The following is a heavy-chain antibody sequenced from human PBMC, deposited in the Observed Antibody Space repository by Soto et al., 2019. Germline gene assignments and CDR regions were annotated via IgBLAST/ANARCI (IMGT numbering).Heavy chain of an antibody. CDR3: ATTGAVGGMTHYYYGMDV. CDR1: GGSISSGGYY. V-gene: IGHV4-31*03. J-gene: IGHJ6*02. D-gene: IGHD3-16*01. Sequence: SETLSLTCTVSGGSISSGGYYWSWIRQHPGKGLEWIGYIYYSGSTYYNPALKSRVTISVDTSKNQFSLKLSSVTAADTAVYYCATTGAVGGMTHYYYGMDVWGQGTTVTVSS. CDR2: IYYSGST.